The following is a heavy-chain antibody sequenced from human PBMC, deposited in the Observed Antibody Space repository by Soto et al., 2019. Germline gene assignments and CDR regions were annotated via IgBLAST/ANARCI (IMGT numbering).Heavy chain of an antibody. CDR3: ARDYDILTGYFPTYYYYGMDV. Sequence: GGSLILSCAASGFTFSSYGMHWVRQAPGKGLEWVAVISYDGSNKYYADSVKGRFTISRDNSKNTLYLQMNSLRAEDTAVYYCARDYDILTGYFPTYYYYGMDVWGQGTTVTVSS. CDR1: GFTFSSYG. V-gene: IGHV3-30*03. J-gene: IGHJ6*02. CDR2: ISYDGSNK. D-gene: IGHD3-9*01.